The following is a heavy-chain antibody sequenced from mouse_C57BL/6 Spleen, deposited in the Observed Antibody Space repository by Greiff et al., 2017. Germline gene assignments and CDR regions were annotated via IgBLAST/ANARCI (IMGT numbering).Heavy chain of an antibody. Sequence: QVQLQQSGAELVKPGASVKISCKASGYAFSSYWMNWVKQRPGKGLEWIGQIYPGDGDTNYNGKFKGKATLTADKSSSTAYMQLSSLTSEDSAVYFGARRDYYGNYYYYAKGYWGQGTTVTGSS. J-gene: IGHJ4*01. CDR1: GYAFSSYW. V-gene: IGHV1-80*01. D-gene: IGHD2-1*01. CDR2: IYPGDGDT. CDR3: ARRDYYGNYYYYAKGY.